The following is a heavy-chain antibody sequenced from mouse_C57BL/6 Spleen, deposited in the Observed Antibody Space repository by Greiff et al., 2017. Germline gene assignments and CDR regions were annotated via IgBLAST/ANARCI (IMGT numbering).Heavy chain of an antibody. J-gene: IGHJ4*01. V-gene: IGHV1-69*02. Sequence: VQVKQPGAELVKPGASVQMSCKASGYTFTSYWMPWVKQRPGQGREWIGEIDPGDSYTNYNQKFKGKLTLSIDTSYSTAYIQLSRLTSEDSAVYYSARFSLLLQYAMGYWGQRTSVTVS. CDR3: ARFSLLLQYAMGY. D-gene: IGHD1-1*01. CDR2: IDPGDSYT. CDR1: GYTFTSYW.